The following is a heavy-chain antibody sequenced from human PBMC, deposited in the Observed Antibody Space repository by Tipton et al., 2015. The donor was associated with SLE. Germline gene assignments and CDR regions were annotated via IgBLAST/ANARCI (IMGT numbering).Heavy chain of an antibody. CDR1: GGSISSHY. CDR2: IYYSGST. V-gene: IGHV4-59*11. D-gene: IGHD4-17*01. J-gene: IGHJ5*02. CDR3: ARDFDYGDYGWFDP. Sequence: TLSLTCTVSGGSISSHYWSWIRQRPGKGLEWIGYIYYSGSTNYNPSLKSRVTISVDTSKNQFSLKLSSVTAADTAVYYCARDFDYGDYGWFDPWGQGTLVTVSS.